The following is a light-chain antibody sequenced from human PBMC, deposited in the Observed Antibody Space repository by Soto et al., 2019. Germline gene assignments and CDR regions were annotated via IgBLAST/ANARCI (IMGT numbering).Light chain of an antibody. CDR1: SSDVGDYNY. CDR3: CSYMRNSLYV. J-gene: IGLJ1*01. CDR2: AVS. V-gene: IGLV2-14*01. Sequence: ALTQPASVSGSPGQSITISCTGTSSDVGDYNYVSWYQQHPGKAPKLMISAVSNRPSGVSDRFSGSKSGNTASLTISGLQAEDEADYYCSYMRNSLYVFGTGTKVTV.